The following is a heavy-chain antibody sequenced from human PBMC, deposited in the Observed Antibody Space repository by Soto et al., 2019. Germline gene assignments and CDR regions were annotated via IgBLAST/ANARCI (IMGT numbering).Heavy chain of an antibody. J-gene: IGHJ6*02. CDR2: IIPILGIA. CDR1: GGTFSSYT. V-gene: IGHV1-69*02. Sequence: QVQLVQSGAEVKKPGSSVKVSCKASGGTFSSYTISWVRQAPGQGLEWMGRIIPILGIANYAQKFQGRVTITADKSTSTAYMELSSLRSEDTAVYYCASQRRVVRDTYYYYGMDVWGQGTTVTVSS. D-gene: IGHD3-10*01. CDR3: ASQRRVVRDTYYYYGMDV.